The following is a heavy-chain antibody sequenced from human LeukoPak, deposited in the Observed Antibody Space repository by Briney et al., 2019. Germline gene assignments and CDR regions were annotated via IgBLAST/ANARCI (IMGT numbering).Heavy chain of an antibody. CDR1: GYTFTSYA. CDR3: ARAGYYDILTGAFDY. J-gene: IGHJ4*02. CDR2: INAGNGNT. D-gene: IGHD3-9*01. Sequence: ASVKVSCKASGYTFTSYAMHWVRQAPGQRLEWMGWINAGNGNTKYSQKFQGRVTITRDTSASTAYMELSSLRSEDTAVYYCARAGYYDILTGAFDYWGQGTLVTVSS. V-gene: IGHV1-3*01.